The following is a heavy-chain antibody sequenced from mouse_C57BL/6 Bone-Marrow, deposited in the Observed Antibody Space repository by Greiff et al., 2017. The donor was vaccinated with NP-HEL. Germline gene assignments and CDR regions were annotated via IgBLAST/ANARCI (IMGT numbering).Heavy chain of an antibody. CDR3: ARSDYYDPFAY. V-gene: IGHV1-81*01. Sequence: VQLQESGAELARPGASVKLSCKASGYTFTSYGISWVKQRTGQGLEWIGEIYPRSGNTYYNEKFKGKATLTADKSSSTAYMELRSLTSEDSAVYFCARSDYYDPFAYWGQGTLVTVSA. J-gene: IGHJ3*01. CDR1: GYTFTSYG. D-gene: IGHD2-4*01. CDR2: IYPRSGNT.